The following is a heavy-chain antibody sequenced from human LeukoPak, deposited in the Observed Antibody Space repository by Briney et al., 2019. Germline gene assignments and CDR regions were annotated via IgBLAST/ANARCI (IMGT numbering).Heavy chain of an antibody. CDR1: GSSISSYY. J-gene: IGHJ3*02. CDR2: IYYSGST. D-gene: IGHD1-26*01. Sequence: SETLSLTCTVSGSSISSYYWSWIRQPPGKGLEWIGYIYYSGSTNYNPSLKSRVTISVDTSKNQFSLKLSSVTAADTAVYYCARSGSYGSSVGFDIWGRGTMVTVSS. CDR3: ARSGSYGSSVGFDI. V-gene: IGHV4-59*01.